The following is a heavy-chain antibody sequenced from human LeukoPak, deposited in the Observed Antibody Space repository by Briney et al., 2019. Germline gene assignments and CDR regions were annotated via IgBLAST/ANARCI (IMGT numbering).Heavy chain of an antibody. CDR3: ARVVVPAAIDWFDP. CDR1: GGSFSGYY. Sequence: SETLSLTCAVYGGSFSGYYWSWIRQPPGKGLEWIGEINHSGSTNYNPALKSRVTISVDTSKNQFSLKLSSVTAADTAVYYCARVVVPAAIDWFDPWGQGTLVTVSS. J-gene: IGHJ5*02. D-gene: IGHD2-2*01. CDR2: INHSGST. V-gene: IGHV4-34*01.